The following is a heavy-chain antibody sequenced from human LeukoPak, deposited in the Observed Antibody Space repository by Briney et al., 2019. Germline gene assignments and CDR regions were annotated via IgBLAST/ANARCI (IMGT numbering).Heavy chain of an antibody. CDR2: IYPGDPDT. J-gene: IGHJ4*02. V-gene: IGHV5-51*01. D-gene: IGHD1-26*01. Sequence: GESLKISCKGSGYSFTNYWIAWVRQMPGKGLEWMGIIYPGDPDTRYSPSFQGQVTISADKSINTAYLQWSSLKASDTAVYYCARRERGTGSYNYVVYWGQGTLVTVSS. CDR1: GYSFTNYW. CDR3: ARRERGTGSYNYVVY.